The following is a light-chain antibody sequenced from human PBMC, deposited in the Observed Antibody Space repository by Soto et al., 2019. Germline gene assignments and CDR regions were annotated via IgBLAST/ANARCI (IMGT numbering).Light chain of an antibody. V-gene: IGLV2-14*01. Sequence: QSVLTQPASVSGSPGQSITISCTGSSSDVGAYHFVSWYQHHPGKAPKLILYEVTARPPGVSSRFSGSKSGNTASLTISGLQADDEANYYCSSYTSSNTPYVFGTGTKV. CDR2: EVT. J-gene: IGLJ1*01. CDR3: SSYTSSNTPYV. CDR1: SSDVGAYHF.